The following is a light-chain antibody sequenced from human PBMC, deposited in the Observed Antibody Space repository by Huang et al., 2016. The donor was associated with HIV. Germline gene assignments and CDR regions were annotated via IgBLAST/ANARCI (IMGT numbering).Light chain of an antibody. CDR3: QQSDSLPYT. Sequence: DIQMTQSPSPLSASVGDRVTITCQANQDIRKYLNWYHQKPGKAPNLLIYDASKLQTGVPSRFGGGGSGTDFTFTISSLQPEDIATYYCQQSDSLPYTFGQGTKLEIK. J-gene: IGKJ2*01. CDR1: QDIRKY. V-gene: IGKV1-33*01. CDR2: DAS.